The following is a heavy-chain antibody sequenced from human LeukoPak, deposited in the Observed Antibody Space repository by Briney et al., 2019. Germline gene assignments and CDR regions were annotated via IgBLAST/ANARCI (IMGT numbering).Heavy chain of an antibody. CDR1: GYAITIYG. CDR3: SRDGAISVAGGFSDY. Sequence: AAGNFSCKASGYAITIYGISWVRQAPGQGIEWMGWSSAYTGNTNYAQKLQGRVTMTTDTSTSTAYMELRSMRSDDTAVYYCSRDGAISVAGGFSDYWGQGTLVTVSS. J-gene: IGHJ4*02. CDR2: SSAYTGNT. V-gene: IGHV1-18*01. D-gene: IGHD6-19*01.